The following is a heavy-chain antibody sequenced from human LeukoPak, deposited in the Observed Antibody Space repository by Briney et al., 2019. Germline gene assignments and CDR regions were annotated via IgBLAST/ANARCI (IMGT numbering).Heavy chain of an antibody. V-gene: IGHV3-23*01. Sequence: GGSLRLSCVASGLTFSNFGMSWVRQAPGKGLEWVSAISGSGDSTYYADSVKGRFTISRDNSKNTLYLQMNSLRAEDTAVYYCAILGYSGYDYFDYWGQGTLVTVSS. CDR1: GLTFSNFG. D-gene: IGHD5-12*01. J-gene: IGHJ4*02. CDR2: ISGSGDST. CDR3: AILGYSGYDYFDY.